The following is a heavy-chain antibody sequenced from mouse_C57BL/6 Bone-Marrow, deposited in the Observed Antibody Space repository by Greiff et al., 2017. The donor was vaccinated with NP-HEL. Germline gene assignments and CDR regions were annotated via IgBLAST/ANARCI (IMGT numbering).Heavy chain of an antibody. CDR1: GYTFTDYY. CDR2: IYPGSGNT. V-gene: IGHV1-76*01. Sequence: QVQLQQSGAELVRPGASVKLSCKASGYTFTDYYINWVKQRPGQGLEWIARIYPGSGNTYYNEKFKGKATLTAEKSSSTAYMQLSSLTSEDSAVYFCARWDGYDVGAWFAYWGQGTLVTVSA. D-gene: IGHD2-2*01. J-gene: IGHJ3*01. CDR3: ARWDGYDVGAWFAY.